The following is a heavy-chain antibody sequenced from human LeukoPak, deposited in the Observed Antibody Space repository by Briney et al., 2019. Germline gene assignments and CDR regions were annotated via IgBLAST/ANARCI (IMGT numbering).Heavy chain of an antibody. J-gene: IGHJ4*02. Sequence: KSSETLSLTCAVSGDSINSTNWWIWVRQPPGKGLEWIGEIYHSGSTNYNPSLKSRVTISVDKSNNQFSLKLSSVTAADTAIYFCARQRSGTSLFDYWGQGTLVTVSS. CDR3: ARQRSGTSLFDY. CDR2: IYHSGST. D-gene: IGHD1-26*01. CDR1: GDSINSTNW. V-gene: IGHV4-4*02.